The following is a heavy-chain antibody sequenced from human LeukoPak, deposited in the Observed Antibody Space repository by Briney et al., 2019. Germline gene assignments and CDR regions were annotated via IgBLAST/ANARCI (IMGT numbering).Heavy chain of an antibody. Sequence: GGSLRLSCAASGFTFSDYYMSWIRQAPGKGLEWVSYISSSGSTIYYADSVKGRFTISRGNAKNSLYLQMNSLRAEDTAVYYCARVNSGYSSSWYEYYYYYYMDVWGKGTTVTISS. CDR1: GFTFSDYY. V-gene: IGHV3-11*01. J-gene: IGHJ6*03. D-gene: IGHD6-13*01. CDR3: ARVNSGYSSSWYEYYYYYYMDV. CDR2: ISSSGSTI.